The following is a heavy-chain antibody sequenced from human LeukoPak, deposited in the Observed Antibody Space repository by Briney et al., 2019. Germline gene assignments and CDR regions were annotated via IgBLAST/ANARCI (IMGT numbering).Heavy chain of an antibody. V-gene: IGHV3-48*01. CDR2: ITNGGNSV. CDR1: GFTLSGFN. Sequence: PGGYPRLSCAGSGFTLSGFNINWVRQAPGKGLEWISYITNGGNSVYYADSVRGRFSISRDNARNSVYLEMAGLTAEDTAVYYCARTLDSGLDVWGNGTTVTVSS. D-gene: IGHD3/OR15-3a*01. J-gene: IGHJ6*04. CDR3: ARTLDSGLDV.